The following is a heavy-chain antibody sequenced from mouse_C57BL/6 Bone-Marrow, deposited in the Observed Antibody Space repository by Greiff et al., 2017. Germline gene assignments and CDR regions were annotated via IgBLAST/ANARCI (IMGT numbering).Heavy chain of an antibody. Sequence: EVQLVESGGGLVQPGGSLKISCAASGFTFSDYGMAWVRQAPRTGPEWVAFISNLAYSIYYADTVTGRFTISRENAKNTLYLAMSSLRSEDTAMYYCARLLSTGSDWYFDVWGTGTTVTVSS. CDR2: ISNLAYSI. D-gene: IGHD4-1*02. CDR3: ARLLSTGSDWYFDV. V-gene: IGHV5-15*01. CDR1: GFTFSDYG. J-gene: IGHJ1*03.